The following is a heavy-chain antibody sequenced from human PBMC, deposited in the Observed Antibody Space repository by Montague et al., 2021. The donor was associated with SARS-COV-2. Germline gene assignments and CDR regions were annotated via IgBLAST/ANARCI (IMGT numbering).Heavy chain of an antibody. V-gene: IGHV3-30*09. CDR3: ARVFSGADLDYFDY. J-gene: IGHJ4*02. CDR1: GFTFKSYS. D-gene: IGHD1-26*01. Sequence: YLRLSCAASGFTFKSYSIHWVRQAPGKGLECVSVISYDGTNKYYADSVKGRFAISRDNSENMVYLQMSSLSPEDTAVYYCARVFSGADLDYFDYWGQGTLVTVSS. CDR2: ISYDGTNK.